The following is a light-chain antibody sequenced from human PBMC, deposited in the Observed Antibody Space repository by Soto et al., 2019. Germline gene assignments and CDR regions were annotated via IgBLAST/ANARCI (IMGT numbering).Light chain of an antibody. CDR3: LAWDDSLNGNL. CDR2: TND. V-gene: IGLV1-44*01. Sequence: QSVLTQPPSASGTPGQRVTISCSGSSSNIESNTVYWYQQLPGMAPRLLIRTNDRRPSGVPDRFSGSKSGTSASLAISGLQSEDEADYYCLAWDDSLNGNLFGTGTKATVL. J-gene: IGLJ1*01. CDR1: SSNIESNT.